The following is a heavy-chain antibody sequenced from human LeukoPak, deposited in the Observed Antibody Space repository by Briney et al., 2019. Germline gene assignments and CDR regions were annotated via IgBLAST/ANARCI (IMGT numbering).Heavy chain of an antibody. CDR3: ARLLYRPGGHIYLGAFDR. CDR1: GFAFSNYD. CDR2: ISHSGSKT. J-gene: IGHJ4*02. D-gene: IGHD3-16*01. Sequence: GGSLRLSCAAPGFAFSNYDMAWVRLAPGTGLEWVSSISHSGSKTDYADSVKGRFTISRDNSKTTLFLQMNILRADDTALYYCARLLYRPGGHIYLGAFDRWGQGTLVTVSS. V-gene: IGHV3-23*01.